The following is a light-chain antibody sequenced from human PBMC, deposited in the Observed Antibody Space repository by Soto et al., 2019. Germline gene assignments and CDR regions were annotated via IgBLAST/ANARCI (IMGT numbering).Light chain of an antibody. CDR1: SSDVGGYNY. CDR2: DVS. V-gene: IGLV2-14*01. Sequence: QSALTQPVSVSGSPGQSITISCTGTSSDVGGYNYVSWYQQHPGKAPKLMIYDVSNRPSGVSNRFSGSKSGNTASLTISGLQAEDEADYYCSSYTSSSILYVFGTGTKLTVL. CDR3: SSYTSSSILYV. J-gene: IGLJ1*01.